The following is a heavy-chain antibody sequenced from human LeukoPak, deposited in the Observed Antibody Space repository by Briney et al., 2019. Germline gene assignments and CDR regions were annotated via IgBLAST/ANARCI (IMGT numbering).Heavy chain of an antibody. J-gene: IGHJ5*02. CDR2: MNPNSGNT. CDR3: ARGIVRRLWFGELLKGGSRNWFDP. D-gene: IGHD3-10*01. Sequence: ASVKVSCKASGYTFTGYYMHWVRQATGQGLEWMGCMNPNSGNTGYAQKFQGRVTMTRNTSISTAYMELSSLRSEDTAVYYCARGIVRRLWFGELLKGGSRNWFDPWGQGTLVTVSS. V-gene: IGHV1-8*02. CDR1: GYTFTGYY.